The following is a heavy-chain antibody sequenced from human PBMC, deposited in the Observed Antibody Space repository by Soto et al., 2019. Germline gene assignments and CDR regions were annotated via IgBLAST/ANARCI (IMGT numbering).Heavy chain of an antibody. Sequence: QVQLQESGPGLVKPSETLSLTCTVSGGSVSSGSYYWSWIRQPPGKGLEWIGYVFYSGSTSYNPSLSSRVTISLNTSKNQFSLRLTSVTAADTAVYYCARAGGDRTSNCYLNWFDPWGQGTLVTVSS. CDR1: GGSVSSGSYY. CDR3: ARAGGDRTSNCYLNWFDP. D-gene: IGHD2-2*01. CDR2: VFYSGST. V-gene: IGHV4-61*01. J-gene: IGHJ5*02.